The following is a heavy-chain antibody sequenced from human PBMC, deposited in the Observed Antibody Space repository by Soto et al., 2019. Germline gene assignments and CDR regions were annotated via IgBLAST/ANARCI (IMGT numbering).Heavy chain of an antibody. CDR2: IYYSGST. V-gene: IGHV4-59*01. J-gene: IGHJ4*02. Sequence: SETLSLTCTVSGGSISSYYWSWIRQPPGKGLEWIGYIYYSGSTNYNPSLKSRVTISVDTSKNQFSLKLSSVTAADTAVYCCASLVAGTAFDYWGQGTLVTVSS. D-gene: IGHD6-19*01. CDR3: ASLVAGTAFDY. CDR1: GGSISSYY.